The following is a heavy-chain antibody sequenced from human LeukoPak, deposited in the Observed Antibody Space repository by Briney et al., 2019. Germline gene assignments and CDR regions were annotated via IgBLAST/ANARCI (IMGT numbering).Heavy chain of an antibody. J-gene: IGHJ4*02. D-gene: IGHD2-21*02. CDR2: SNTNTVNP. CDR1: GYTLSSYA. V-gene: IGHV7-4-1*02. Sequence: ASVKVSCKAAGYTLSSYAMNWGRQAPGQGLEWRGGSNTNTVNPTYTQSFTRRMVSSSDTSFSTAYLQISSLKAEDTAVYYCARGVGWGGDCYPGISVYWGQGTLVSVSS. CDR3: ARGVGWGGDCYPGISVY.